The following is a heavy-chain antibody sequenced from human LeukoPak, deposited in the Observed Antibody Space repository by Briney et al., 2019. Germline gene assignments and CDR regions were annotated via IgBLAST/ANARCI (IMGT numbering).Heavy chain of an antibody. CDR3: AKRGVVIRVILVGLHKEAYYFDS. D-gene: IGHD3-22*01. CDR2: ISDRGIRT. CDR1: GITLSNYG. V-gene: IGHV3-23*01. Sequence: PGGSLRLSCAVSGITLSNYGMSWVRQAPGKGLEWVAGISDRGIRTNYADSVKGRFTISTDHPKNTLYLQMNSLRAEDTAVYFCAKRGVVIRVILVGLHKEAYYFDSWGQGALVTVSS. J-gene: IGHJ4*02.